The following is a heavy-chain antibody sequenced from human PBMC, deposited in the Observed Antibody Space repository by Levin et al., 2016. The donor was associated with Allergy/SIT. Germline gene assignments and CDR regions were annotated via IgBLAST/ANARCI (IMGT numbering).Heavy chain of an antibody. CDR1: GGSISGSSYY. CDR3: AIGSIVAVGAY. CDR2: IYHTGRA. D-gene: IGHD2-2*01. J-gene: IGHJ4*02. Sequence: SETLSLTCTVAGGSISGSSYYWGWIRQPPGKGLEWIGSIYHTGRAYYNPSLQSRLTMSVETSKNQFSLKLTSLTAADTAVYYCAIGSIVAVGAYWGQGALVTVSS. V-gene: IGHV4-39*01.